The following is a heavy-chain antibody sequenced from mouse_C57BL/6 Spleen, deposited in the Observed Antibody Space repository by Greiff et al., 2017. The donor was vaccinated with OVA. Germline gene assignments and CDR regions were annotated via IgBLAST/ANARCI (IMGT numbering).Heavy chain of an antibody. V-gene: IGHV5-4*01. Sequence: EVKLMESGGGLVKPGGSLKLSCAASGFTFSSYAMSWVRQTPEKRLEWVATISDGGSYTYYPDNVKGRFTISRDNAKNNLYLQMSHLKSEDTAMYYCARDRDYYGSSHYWYFDVWGTGTTVTVSS. CDR1: GFTFSSYA. CDR2: ISDGGSYT. J-gene: IGHJ1*03. CDR3: ARDRDYYGSSHYWYFDV. D-gene: IGHD1-1*01.